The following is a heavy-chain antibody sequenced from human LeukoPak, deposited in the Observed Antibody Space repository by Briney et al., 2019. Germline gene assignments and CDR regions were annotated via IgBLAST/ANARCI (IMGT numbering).Heavy chain of an antibody. J-gene: IGHJ4*02. V-gene: IGHV1-69*05. CDR1: GGTFSSYA. D-gene: IGHD3-22*01. CDR2: IIPIFGTA. Sequence: ASVKVSCKASGGTFSSYAISWVRQAPGQGLEWMGRIIPIFGTANYAQKFQGRVTITTDESTSTAYMELSSLRSEDTAVYYCAREGMYDRSGYYRYYFDYWGKGTLVTVSS. CDR3: AREGMYDRSGYYRYYFDY.